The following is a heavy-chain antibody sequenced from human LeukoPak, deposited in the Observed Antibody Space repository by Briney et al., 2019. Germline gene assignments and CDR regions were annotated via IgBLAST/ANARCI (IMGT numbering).Heavy chain of an antibody. V-gene: IGHV1-2*04. J-gene: IGHJ4*02. CDR2: INPNSGGT. CDR1: GYTFTGYY. Sequence: ASVKVSCKASGYTFTGYYMHWVRQAPGQGLEWMGWINPNSGGTNYAQKFQGWVTMTRDTSISTAYMELSRLRSDDTAVYCCARESSVASGDYWGQGTLVTVSS. CDR3: ARESSVASGDY. D-gene: IGHD6-19*01.